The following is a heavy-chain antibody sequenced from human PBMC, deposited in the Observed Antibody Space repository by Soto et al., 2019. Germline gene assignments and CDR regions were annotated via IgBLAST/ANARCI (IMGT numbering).Heavy chain of an antibody. V-gene: IGHV3-33*01. CDR1: GFTFSSYG. J-gene: IGHJ6*02. CDR3: ARGHLGYYGMDV. CDR2: IWYDGSNK. Sequence: GGSLRLSCAASGFTFSSYGMHWVRQAPGKGLEWVAVIWYDGSNKYYADSVKGRFTISRDNSKNTLYLQMNSLRAEDTAVYYCARGHLGYYGMDVWGQGTTVTVSS.